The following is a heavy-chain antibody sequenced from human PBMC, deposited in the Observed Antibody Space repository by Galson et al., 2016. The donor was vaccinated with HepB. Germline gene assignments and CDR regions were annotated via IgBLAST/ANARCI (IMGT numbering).Heavy chain of an antibody. J-gene: IGHJ4*02. V-gene: IGHV3-74*01. D-gene: IGHD3-10*02. CDR2: TNSDGSTT. Sequence: SLRLSCAASGFIFTSYWMHWVRQAPGKGLVWVSRTNSDGSTTTYADSVKGRFSISRDNAKNTLYLQMNSLRAEDTAVYYCARGDSYYVSAIDFWGQGVLVTVSS. CDR1: GFIFTSYW. CDR3: ARGDSYYVSAIDF.